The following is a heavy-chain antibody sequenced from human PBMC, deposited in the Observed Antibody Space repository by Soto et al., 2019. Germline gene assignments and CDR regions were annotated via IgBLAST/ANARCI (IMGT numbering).Heavy chain of an antibody. CDR3: AISSIAAAGFDY. CDR2: FYPGDSDT. J-gene: IGHJ4*02. Sequence: PGESLKISCKGSGYRITGYWIGWVRQTPGKGLEWMGIFYPGDSDTRYSPSFQGQVTISADKSISTAYLQWSSLKASDTAMYYCAISSIAAAGFDYWGQGTPVTVSS. V-gene: IGHV5-51*01. D-gene: IGHD6-13*01. CDR1: GYRITGYW.